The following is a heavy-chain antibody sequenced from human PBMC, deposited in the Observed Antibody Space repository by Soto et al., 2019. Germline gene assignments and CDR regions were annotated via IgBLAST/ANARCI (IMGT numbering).Heavy chain of an antibody. Sequence: QVQLQESGPGLVKPSQTLSLTCTVSGGSIRSGGYYWSWIRQHPGKGLEWIGYIYYSGSTYYNPSLKSRVTISVDTSKNQFSLKLSSVTAADTAVYYCARVCGGDCHNAFDIWGQGTMVTVSS. CDR1: GGSIRSGGYY. J-gene: IGHJ3*02. CDR3: ARVCGGDCHNAFDI. CDR2: IYYSGST. V-gene: IGHV4-31*03. D-gene: IGHD2-21*02.